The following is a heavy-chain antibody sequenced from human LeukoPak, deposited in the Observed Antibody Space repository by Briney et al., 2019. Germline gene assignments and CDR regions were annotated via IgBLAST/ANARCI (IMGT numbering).Heavy chain of an antibody. Sequence: NPSETLSLTCAVYGGSFSGYYWSWIRQPPGKGLEWIGEINHSGSTNYNPSLKSRVTISVDTSKNQFSLKLSSVTAADTAVYYCARELYTRDGYNSYMDVWGRGTTVTVSS. CDR1: GGSFSGYY. CDR2: INHSGST. V-gene: IGHV4-34*01. D-gene: IGHD5-24*01. J-gene: IGHJ6*03. CDR3: ARELYTRDGYNSYMDV.